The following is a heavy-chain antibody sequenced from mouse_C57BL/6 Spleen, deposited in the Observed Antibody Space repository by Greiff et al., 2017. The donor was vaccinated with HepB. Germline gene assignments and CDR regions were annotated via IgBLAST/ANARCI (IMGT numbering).Heavy chain of an antibody. CDR1: GYTFTSYW. V-gene: IGHV1-74*01. CDR2: IHPSDSDT. J-gene: IGHJ4*01. CDR3: AIELGYYYAMDY. D-gene: IGHD4-1*01. Sequence: QVQLKQPGAELVKPGASVKVSCKASGYTFTSYWMHWVKQRPGQGLEWIGRIHPSDSDTNYNQKFKGKATLTVDKSSSTAYMQLSSLTSEDSAVYYCAIELGYYYAMDYWGQGTSVTVSS.